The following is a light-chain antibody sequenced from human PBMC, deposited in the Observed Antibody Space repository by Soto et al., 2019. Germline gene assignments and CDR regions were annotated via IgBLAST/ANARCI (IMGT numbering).Light chain of an antibody. Sequence: DIHMTQSPSTLSASAGDRVNITCRASQDISTWLAWYQQKPGKAPKLLIYKASSLEYEVPSRFSGSGSGTEFTLTINSLQPDDFASYFCQQYNTYPFTFGLGTKLEIQ. CDR1: QDISTW. CDR2: KAS. J-gene: IGKJ2*01. V-gene: IGKV1-5*03. CDR3: QQYNTYPFT.